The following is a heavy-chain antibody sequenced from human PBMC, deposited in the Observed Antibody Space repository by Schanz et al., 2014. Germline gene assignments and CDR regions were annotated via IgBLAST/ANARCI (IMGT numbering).Heavy chain of an antibody. D-gene: IGHD2-21*01. CDR3: AKSKSQLPLFDY. Sequence: VQLVESGGGLVQPGGSLRLSCATSGFTFSRFGMHWVRQAPGKGLEWVAFISYDGSNKYYADSVKGRFTISRDSSKNTLYLQMNSLRADDTAVYYCAKSKSQLPLFDYWGQGTLVAVSS. CDR1: GFTFSRFG. V-gene: IGHV3-30-3*02. CDR2: ISYDGSNK. J-gene: IGHJ4*02.